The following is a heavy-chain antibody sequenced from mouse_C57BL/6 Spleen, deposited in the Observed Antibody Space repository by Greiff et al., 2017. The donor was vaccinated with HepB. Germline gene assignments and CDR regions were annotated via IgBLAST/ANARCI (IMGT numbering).Heavy chain of an antibody. J-gene: IGHJ3*01. Sequence: QVQLQQSGPELVKPGASVKISCKASGYAFSSSWMNWVKQRPGKGLEWIGRIYPGDGDTNYNGKFKGKATLTADKSSSTAYMQLSSLTSEDSAVYFCARSDYYGSSYEAYWGQGTLVTVSA. D-gene: IGHD1-1*01. CDR3: ARSDYYGSSYEAY. V-gene: IGHV1-82*01. CDR1: GYAFSSSW. CDR2: IYPGDGDT.